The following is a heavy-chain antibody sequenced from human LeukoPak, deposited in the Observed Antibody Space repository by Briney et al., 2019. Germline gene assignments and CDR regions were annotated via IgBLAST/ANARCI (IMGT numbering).Heavy chain of an antibody. CDR3: ARDLPDYYDSSGLRGD. D-gene: IGHD3-22*01. Sequence: PGGSLRLSCAASGFTFSSYSMNWVRQAPGKGLEWVSSISSSSSYIYYADSVKGRFTISRDNAKNSLHLQMNSVRAEDTAVYYCARDLPDYYDSSGLRGDWGQGTLVTVSS. CDR2: ISSSSSYI. J-gene: IGHJ4*02. CDR1: GFTFSSYS. V-gene: IGHV3-21*01.